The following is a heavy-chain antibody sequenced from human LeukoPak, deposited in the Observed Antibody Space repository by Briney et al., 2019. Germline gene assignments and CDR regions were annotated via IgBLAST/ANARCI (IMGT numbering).Heavy chain of an antibody. CDR2: IYHSGST. CDR3: ARDGGSGSYSDY. V-gene: IGHV4-61*01. CDR1: GGSISSSSYY. D-gene: IGHD3-10*01. J-gene: IGHJ4*02. Sequence: SETLSLTCTVSGGSISSSSYYWSWIRQPPGKGLEWIGYIYHSGSTNYNPSLKSRVTISVDTSKNQFSLKLSSVTAADTAVYYCARDGGSGSYSDYWGQGTLSPSPQ.